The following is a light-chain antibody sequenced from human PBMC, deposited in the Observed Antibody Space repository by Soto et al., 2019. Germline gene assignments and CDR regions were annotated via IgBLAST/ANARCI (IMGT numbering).Light chain of an antibody. J-gene: IGLJ2*01. CDR1: SSDVGSYNR. Sequence: QSALTQPPSVSGSPGQSVTISCTGTSSDVGSYNRVSWYQQPPGTAPKLMIYEVSNRPSGVPDRFSGSQSGNTASLTISGLQAEDEAGYYCSSYTSTNTVVFGGGTQLTVL. V-gene: IGLV2-18*02. CDR2: EVS. CDR3: SSYTSTNTVV.